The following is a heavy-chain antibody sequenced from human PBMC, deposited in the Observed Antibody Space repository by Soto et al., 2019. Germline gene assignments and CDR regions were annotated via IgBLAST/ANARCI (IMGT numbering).Heavy chain of an antibody. V-gene: IGHV1-69*01. Sequence: QVQLVQSGAEVKKPGSSVKVSCKASGGTFSSYAISWVRQAPGQGLEWMGGIIPIFGTANYAQKFQGRVTITADESTSTAYMELSSLRSEDTAVYYCARGGGSVVVPPYWYFDLWGRGTLVTVSS. J-gene: IGHJ2*01. CDR2: IIPIFGTA. D-gene: IGHD2-2*01. CDR3: ARGGGSVVVPPYWYFDL. CDR1: GGTFSSYA.